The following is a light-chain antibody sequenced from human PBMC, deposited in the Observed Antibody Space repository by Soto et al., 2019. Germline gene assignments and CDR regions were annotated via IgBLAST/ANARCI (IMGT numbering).Light chain of an antibody. CDR2: VAS. CDR3: QQSYSTPLT. V-gene: IGKV1-39*01. Sequence: DIPMTQSPSSLSASVGDRVTITCRANQSIRSYLNWYQQKPGKAPKVLIYVASSLQSGVPSRFRGSGSGTDFSLTINRLQREEFATYYCQQSYSTPLTFGGGTKVEIK. CDR1: QSIRSY. J-gene: IGKJ4*01.